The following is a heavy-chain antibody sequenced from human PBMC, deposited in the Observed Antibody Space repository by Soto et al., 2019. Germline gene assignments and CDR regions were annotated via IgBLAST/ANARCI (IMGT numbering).Heavy chain of an antibody. D-gene: IGHD1-26*01. CDR2: ISGGGGTT. V-gene: IGHV3-23*01. Sequence: QPGGSLRLSCAASGFTFSTYAMSWVRQAPGKGLEWVSAISGGGGTTYSADSVRGRVTISRDNSKNTLYLQMNSLRAEDTAVYYCAKVSLGALTFTDYYYYGLDVWGQGTTVTVSS. CDR3: AKVSLGALTFTDYYYYGLDV. CDR1: GFTFSTYA. J-gene: IGHJ6*02.